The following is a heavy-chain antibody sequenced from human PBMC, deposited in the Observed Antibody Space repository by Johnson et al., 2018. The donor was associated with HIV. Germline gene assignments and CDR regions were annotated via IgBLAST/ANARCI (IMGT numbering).Heavy chain of an antibody. J-gene: IGHJ3*02. Sequence: VQLVESGGGVVLPGGSLRLSCAASGFTFNTYWMTWVRQVPGKGLEWVANIKEDGSEKYYVDSVKGRFTVSRDNSKNKLYLQMNSLRTEDTAVYYCARAGRFTMIQGAFDIWGQGTMVTVSS. CDR2: IKEDGSEK. D-gene: IGHD3-22*01. V-gene: IGHV3-7*02. CDR3: ARAGRFTMIQGAFDI. CDR1: GFTFNTYW.